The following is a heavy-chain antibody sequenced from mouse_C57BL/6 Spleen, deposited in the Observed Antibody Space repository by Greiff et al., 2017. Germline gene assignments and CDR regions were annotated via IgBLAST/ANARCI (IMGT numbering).Heavy chain of an antibody. D-gene: IGHD1-1*01. J-gene: IGHJ2*01. CDR1: GYTFTSYW. CDR2: IYPGSGST. Sequence: QVQLKQSGAELVKPGASVKMSCKASGYTFTSYWITWVKQRPGQGLEWIGDIYPGSGSTNYNEKFKSKATLTVDTSSSTAYMQLSSLTSEDSAVYYCARGNYYGSSRYYFDYWGQGTTLTVSS. CDR3: ARGNYYGSSRYYFDY. V-gene: IGHV1-55*01.